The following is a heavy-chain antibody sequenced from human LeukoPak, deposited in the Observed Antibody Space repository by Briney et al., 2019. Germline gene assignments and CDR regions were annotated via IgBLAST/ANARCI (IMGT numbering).Heavy chain of an antibody. CDR3: ARDTSYTSETCCNDYFDS. J-gene: IGHJ4*02. CDR2: ISHTGNT. D-gene: IGHD2/OR15-2a*01. V-gene: IGHV4-59*11. CDR1: GGSLNNHY. Sequence: SETLSLACTVSGGSLNNHYWSWVRQPPGKALEWIGYISHTGNTRSHPSLQSRVTISVDTSKNQFSLKLGSVTAADTAIYYCARDTSYTSETCCNDYFDSWGLGTLVTVSS.